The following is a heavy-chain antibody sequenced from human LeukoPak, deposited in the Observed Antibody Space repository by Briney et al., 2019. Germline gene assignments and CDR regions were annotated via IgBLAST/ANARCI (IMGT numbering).Heavy chain of an antibody. CDR1: GGSISSGGYS. CDR3: ARVAGPMDV. Sequence: SQTLSLTYAVSGGSISSGGYSWSWIRQPPGKGLEWIGYIYHSGSTYYNPSLKSRVTISVDRSKNQFSLKLSSVTAADTAVYYCARVAGPMDVWGQGTTVTVSS. V-gene: IGHV4-30-2*01. D-gene: IGHD6-25*01. CDR2: IYHSGST. J-gene: IGHJ6*02.